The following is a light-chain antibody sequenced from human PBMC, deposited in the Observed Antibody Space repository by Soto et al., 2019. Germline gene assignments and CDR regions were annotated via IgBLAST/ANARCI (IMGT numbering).Light chain of an antibody. Sequence: QSVLTQPPSVSAAPGQKVSISSSGNSSNIGSNDVSWYQQLPGKAPKLLIYENSQRPSGIPDRFSGSKSGTSATLGITGLQTGDEADYYCGTWDSSLIALFGTGTKLTVL. CDR3: GTWDSSLIAL. CDR2: ENS. CDR1: SSNIGSND. J-gene: IGLJ1*01. V-gene: IGLV1-51*02.